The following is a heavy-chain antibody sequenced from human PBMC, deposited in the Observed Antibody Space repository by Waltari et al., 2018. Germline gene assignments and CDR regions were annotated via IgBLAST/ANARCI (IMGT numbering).Heavy chain of an antibody. V-gene: IGHV3-23*01. CDR3: AADLGSGGYYLVHFDY. CDR2: ISGSCGCT. D-gene: IGHD3-22*01. J-gene: IGHJ4*02. Sequence: EVQLLESGGGLVQPGGSLRLSCATSGFPFSSCAMNWVRQAPGKGLQWVSGISGSCGCTFYVDSVKGRFTISRDNSKNTLYLQMNSLRAEDTALYYCAADLGSGGYYLVHFDYWGQGTLVTVSS. CDR1: GFPFSSCA.